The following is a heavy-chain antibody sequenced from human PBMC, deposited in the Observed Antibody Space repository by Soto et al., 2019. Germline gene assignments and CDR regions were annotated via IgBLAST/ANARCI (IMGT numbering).Heavy chain of an antibody. Sequence: QITLKESGPTLVKPTQTLTLTCTFSGFSLSSTRMAVGWIRQPPGKALEWLALIYRDDDKRYSPFLKSRLTITKDTSKNQVVLTMSNMDPVDTARYYCAHIVVAGLGYYFDYWGQGTLVTVSS. CDR2: IYRDDDK. D-gene: IGHD6-19*01. V-gene: IGHV2-5*02. CDR1: GFSLSSTRMA. J-gene: IGHJ4*02. CDR3: AHIVVAGLGYYFDY.